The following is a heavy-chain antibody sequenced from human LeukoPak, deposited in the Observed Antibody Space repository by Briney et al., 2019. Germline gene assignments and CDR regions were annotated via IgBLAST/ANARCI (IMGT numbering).Heavy chain of an antibody. CDR2: VYSGGST. CDR3: AGGIAVAIDY. J-gene: IGHJ4*02. Sequence: GGSLRLSYTASGFTFGDYAMAWVRQAPGKGLEWVSVVYSGGSTNYADSVKGRFTISRDNSKNTLYLQMNSLRAEDTAVYYCAGGIAVAIDYWGQGTLVTVSS. V-gene: IGHV3-53*01. D-gene: IGHD6-19*01. CDR1: GFTFGDYA.